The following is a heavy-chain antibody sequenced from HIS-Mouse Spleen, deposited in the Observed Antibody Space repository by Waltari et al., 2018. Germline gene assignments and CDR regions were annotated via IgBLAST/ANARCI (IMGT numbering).Heavy chain of an antibody. CDR3: AREIPYSSSWYDWYFDL. CDR2: IYYSGST. Sequence: QLQLQESGPGLVQPSETLSLTCTVPGGSIRRTRYYWGWIRPPPGKGLEWIGSIYYSGSTYYNPSLKSRVTISVDTSKNQFSLKLSSVTAADTAVYYCAREIPYSSSWYDWYFDLWGRGTLVTVSS. J-gene: IGHJ2*01. D-gene: IGHD6-13*01. V-gene: IGHV4-39*07. CDR1: GGSIRRTRYY.